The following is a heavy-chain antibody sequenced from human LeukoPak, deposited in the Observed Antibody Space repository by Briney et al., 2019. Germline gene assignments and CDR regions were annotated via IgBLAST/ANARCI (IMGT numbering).Heavy chain of an antibody. CDR1: GFTFDDYG. CDR2: INWNGGST. CDR3: ARVYSSGLSGAFDI. Sequence: GGSLRLSCAASGFTFDDYGMSWVRQAPGKGLEWVSGINWNGGSTGYADSVKGRFTISRDNAKNSLYLQMNSLRAEDTALYYCARVYSSGLSGAFDIWGQGTMVTVSS. V-gene: IGHV3-20*04. J-gene: IGHJ3*02. D-gene: IGHD6-19*01.